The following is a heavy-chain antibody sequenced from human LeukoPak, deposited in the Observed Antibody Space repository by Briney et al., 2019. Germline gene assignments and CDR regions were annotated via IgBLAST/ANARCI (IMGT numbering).Heavy chain of an antibody. CDR1: GFTFGDYA. CDR2: IRSKAYGGTT. D-gene: IGHD6-6*01. Sequence: PGGSLRLSCTASGFTFGDYAMSWVRQAPGKGLEWVGFIRSKAYGGTTEYAASVKGRFTISRDDSKSIAYLQMNSLKTEDTAVYYCTRVKGAARPPRHYYFDYWGQGTLVTVSS. V-gene: IGHV3-49*04. J-gene: IGHJ4*02. CDR3: TRVKGAARPPRHYYFDY.